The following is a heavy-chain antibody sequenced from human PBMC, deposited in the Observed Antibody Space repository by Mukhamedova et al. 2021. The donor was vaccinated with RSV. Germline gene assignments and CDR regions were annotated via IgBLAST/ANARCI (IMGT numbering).Heavy chain of an antibody. V-gene: IGHV1-2*02. CDR2: INPNTGGT. Sequence: FTGSYKQWYQRRVHGGLEWMGWINPNTGGTNYAQEFQGRVTMTRDTSISTAYMELNILRSDDTAVYYCSRVYGDYKSNNFDYWGQGTLVTVSS. D-gene: IGHD4-17*01. J-gene: IGHJ4*02. CDR3: SRVYGDYKSNNFDY. CDR1: FTGSY.